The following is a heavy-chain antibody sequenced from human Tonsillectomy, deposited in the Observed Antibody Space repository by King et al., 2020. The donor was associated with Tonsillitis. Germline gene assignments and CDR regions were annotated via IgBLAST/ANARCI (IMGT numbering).Heavy chain of an antibody. CDR3: ARVPPVAGNKYFFDY. J-gene: IGHJ4*01. CDR2: IYYSGST. V-gene: IGHV4-59*01. Sequence: QLQESGPGLVKPSETLSLTCTVSGGSINSYYWGWIRQPPGKGLEWIGYIYYSGSTNYNPSLKSRVTISVDTSKDQFSLKLSSVTAADTAVYLCARVPPVAGNKYFFDYWGQGTLVTVSS. CDR1: GGSINSYY. D-gene: IGHD6-19*01.